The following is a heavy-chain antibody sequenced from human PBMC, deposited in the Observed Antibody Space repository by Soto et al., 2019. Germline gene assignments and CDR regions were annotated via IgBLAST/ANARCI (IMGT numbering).Heavy chain of an antibody. Sequence: QLQLQESGPGLVKPSETLSLTCTVSGGSISSSSYYWGWIRQPPGKGLEWIGSIYYSGSTYYNPSLKSRVTISVDTSKNQFSLKLSSVTAADTAVYYCAGPRGSGYFDYWGQGTLVTVSS. D-gene: IGHD3-22*01. CDR2: IYYSGST. V-gene: IGHV4-39*01. CDR1: GGSISSSSYY. CDR3: AGPRGSGYFDY. J-gene: IGHJ4*02.